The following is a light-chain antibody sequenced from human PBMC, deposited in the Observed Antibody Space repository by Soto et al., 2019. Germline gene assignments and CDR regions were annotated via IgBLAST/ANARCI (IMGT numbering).Light chain of an antibody. J-gene: IGKJ4*01. Sequence: EIVLTQSPGTLSLSPWERATLSCRASQSVDSTHLAWYQHRPTRAPRLLVYGASRRATGVPGRFSGSGSGTHFTLSIRRLEPEDFAVYYCQQYETSPFTFGGGTKVDIK. CDR2: GAS. CDR1: QSVDSTH. V-gene: IGKV3-20*01. CDR3: QQYETSPFT.